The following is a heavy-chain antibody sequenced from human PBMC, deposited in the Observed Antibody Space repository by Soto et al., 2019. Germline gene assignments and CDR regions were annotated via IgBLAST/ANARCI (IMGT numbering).Heavy chain of an antibody. CDR1: GFTFSSYW. CDR3: ASLPAYYYGSGSPPTDY. D-gene: IGHD3-10*01. Sequence: GGSLRLSCAGSGFTFSSYWMHWVRQAPGKGLVWVSRINSDGSSTSYADSVKGRFTISRDNAKNTLYLQMNSLRAEDTAVYYCASLPAYYYGSGSPPTDYRGQGTLVTVSS. J-gene: IGHJ4*02. V-gene: IGHV3-74*01. CDR2: INSDGSST.